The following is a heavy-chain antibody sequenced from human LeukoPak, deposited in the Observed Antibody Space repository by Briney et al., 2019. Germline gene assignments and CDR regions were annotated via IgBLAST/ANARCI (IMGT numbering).Heavy chain of an antibody. V-gene: IGHV3-23*01. CDR3: AKDRAPYSSSSTVFDY. CDR1: GFTFSTYV. Sequence: GGSLRLSCAASGFTFSTYVMNWVRQAPGKGLEWVSAISGSGGSTYYADSVKGRFTISRDNSKSTLHLQMSSLRAEDTAVYYCAKDRAPYSSSSTVFDYWGQGTLVAVSS. D-gene: IGHD6-6*01. CDR2: ISGSGGST. J-gene: IGHJ4*02.